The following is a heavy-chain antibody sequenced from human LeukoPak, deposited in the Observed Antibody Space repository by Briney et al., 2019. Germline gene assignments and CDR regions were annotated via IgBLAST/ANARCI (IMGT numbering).Heavy chain of an antibody. CDR3: ARVGSGSYYRAFMFDP. J-gene: IGHJ5*02. V-gene: IGHV1-18*01. Sequence: AASVTVSCKASGYTFTSYGISWVRQAPGQGLEWMGWISAYNGNTNYAQKLQGRVTMTTDTSTSTAYMELRSLRSDDTAVYYCARVGSGSYYRAFMFDPWGQGTLVTVSS. CDR2: ISAYNGNT. CDR1: GYTFTSYG. D-gene: IGHD1-26*01.